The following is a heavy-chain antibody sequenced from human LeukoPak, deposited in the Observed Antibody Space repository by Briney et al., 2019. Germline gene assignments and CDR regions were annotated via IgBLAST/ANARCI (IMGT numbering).Heavy chain of an antibody. J-gene: IGHJ3*02. V-gene: IGHV3-21*04. CDR3: AKDGDDILTGYYYPFGAFDI. D-gene: IGHD3-9*01. CDR2: ISSSSSYI. Sequence: PGGSLRLSCAASGFTFSSYSMNWVRQAPGKGLEWVSSISSSSSYIYYADSVKGRFTISRDNAKNSLYLQMNSLRAEDTAVYYCAKDGDDILTGYYYPFGAFDIWGQGTMVTVSS. CDR1: GFTFSSYS.